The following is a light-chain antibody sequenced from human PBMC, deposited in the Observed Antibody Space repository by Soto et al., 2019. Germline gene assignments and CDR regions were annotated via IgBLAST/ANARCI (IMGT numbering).Light chain of an antibody. V-gene: IGLV2-14*01. Sequence: QSALTQPASVSGSPGQSITISCTGTSSDVGGYNYVSWYQQHPGKAPKLMIYEVSNRPPGVSNRFSGSKSGNTASLTISGLQAEDEADYYCSSYTSSSTLVFGGGTKLTFL. CDR2: EVS. CDR3: SSYTSSSTLV. CDR1: SSDVGGYNY. J-gene: IGLJ2*01.